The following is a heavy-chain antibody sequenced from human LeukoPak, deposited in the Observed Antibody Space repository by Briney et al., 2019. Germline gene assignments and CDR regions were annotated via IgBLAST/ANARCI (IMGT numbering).Heavy chain of an antibody. CDR2: IYYSGST. D-gene: IGHD6-13*01. J-gene: IGHJ4*02. CDR1: GGSISSSSYY. V-gene: IGHV4-39*07. CDR3: ARLWGRSSWPQFDY. Sequence: PSETLSLTCTVSGGSISSSSYYWGWIRQPPGKGLEWIGSIYYSGSTYYNPSLKSRVTISVDTSKNQFSLKLSSVTAADTAVYYCARLWGRSSWPQFDYWGQGTLVTVSS.